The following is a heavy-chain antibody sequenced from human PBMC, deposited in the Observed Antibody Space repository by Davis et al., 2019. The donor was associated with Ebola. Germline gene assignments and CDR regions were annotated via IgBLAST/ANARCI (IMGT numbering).Heavy chain of an antibody. Sequence: MPSETLSLTCTVSGGSISSYYWSWIRQPPGKGLEWIGYIYYSGSTNYNPSLKSRVTISVDTFKNQFSLKLSSVTAADTAVYYCARLRLSYYYDSSGYYEENYFDYWGQGTLVTVSS. J-gene: IGHJ4*02. CDR3: ARLRLSYYYDSSGYYEENYFDY. CDR2: IYYSGST. V-gene: IGHV4-59*08. CDR1: GGSISSYY. D-gene: IGHD3-22*01.